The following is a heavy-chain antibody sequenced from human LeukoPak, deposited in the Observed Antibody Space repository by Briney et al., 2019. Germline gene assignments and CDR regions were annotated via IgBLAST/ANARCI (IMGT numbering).Heavy chain of an antibody. J-gene: IGHJ6*02. CDR1: GYTVTSSY. V-gene: IGHV3-66*01. Sequence: GGSQRLSCASSGYTVTSSYMSWVRQAPGKGLEWVSVIYSGGTTHYADSVKGRFTISRDNSNNTLFLQMTSLRVEDTAVYYCAREFLPLAGFLEWLPYFGMEVWGQGTKAIVSS. CDR3: AREFLPLAGFLEWLPYFGMEV. D-gene: IGHD3-3*01. CDR2: IYSGGTT.